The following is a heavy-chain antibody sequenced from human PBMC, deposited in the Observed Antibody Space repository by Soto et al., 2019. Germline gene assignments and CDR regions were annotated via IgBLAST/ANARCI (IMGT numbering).Heavy chain of an antibody. D-gene: IGHD2-2*01. Sequence: ASVKVSCKTPGYHFSRYYIHWVRQAPGKGLEWMGIINPTGGRATYAPKFQGRVTMTSDTSTTTVYLEVTGLKSEDTAIYSCSRDRCSSTSCYPDYWGQGTLVTVSS. J-gene: IGHJ4*02. CDR2: INPTGGRA. CDR3: SRDRCSSTSCYPDY. V-gene: IGHV1-46*03. CDR1: GYHFSRYY.